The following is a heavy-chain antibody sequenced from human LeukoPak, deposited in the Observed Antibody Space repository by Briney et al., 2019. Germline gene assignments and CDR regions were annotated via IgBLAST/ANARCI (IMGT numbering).Heavy chain of an antibody. CDR1: GGSISSSSYY. CDR3: ARDPSNHYYDSSGYFEN. V-gene: IGHV4-39*07. CDR2: IYYSGST. D-gene: IGHD3-22*01. Sequence: SETLSLTCTVSGGSISSSSYYWGWIRQPPGKGLEWIGSIYYSGSTYYNPSLKSRVTISVDTSKNQFSLKLSSVTAADTAVYYCARDPSNHYYDSSGYFENWGQGTLVTVSS. J-gene: IGHJ4*02.